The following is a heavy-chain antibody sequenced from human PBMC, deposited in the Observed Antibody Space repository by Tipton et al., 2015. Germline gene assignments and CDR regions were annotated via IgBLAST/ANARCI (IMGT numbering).Heavy chain of an antibody. Sequence: TLSLTCDVSGYSITSDYYWGWIRQPPGKGLEWIGSISHSGNTYYNPSLKSRVTISVDTSKNQFSLTVTSVTAADTAVYYCARSRYTVTPDSWGQGTLVTVSS. CDR2: ISHSGNT. J-gene: IGHJ4*02. V-gene: IGHV4-38-2*01. CDR3: ARSRYTVTPDS. CDR1: GYSITSDYY. D-gene: IGHD4-17*01.